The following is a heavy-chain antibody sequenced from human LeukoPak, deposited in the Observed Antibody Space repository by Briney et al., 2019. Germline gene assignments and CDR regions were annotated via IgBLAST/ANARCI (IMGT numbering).Heavy chain of an antibody. Sequence: SETLSLTCTVSGDSISSGTYYWTWIRQPPGKGLEWSGYTHHSGSIYYNPSLKSRVTISVDTSKNQFSLKLSSVTAADTAVYYCARGPLITMIVVAMLGAFDIWGQGTMATVSS. CDR1: GDSISSGTYY. CDR3: ARGPLITMIVVAMLGAFDI. D-gene: IGHD3-22*01. CDR2: THHSGSI. J-gene: IGHJ3*02. V-gene: IGHV4-30-2*01.